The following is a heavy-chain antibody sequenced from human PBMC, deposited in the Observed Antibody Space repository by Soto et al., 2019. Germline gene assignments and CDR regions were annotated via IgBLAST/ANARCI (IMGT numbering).Heavy chain of an antibody. Sequence: ETLSLTCTVSGGSISSSSYYWGWIRQPPGKGLEWIGSIYYSGSTYYNPSLKSRVTISVDTSKNQFSLKLSSVTAADTAVYYCARQGDYGDLDYWGQGTLVTVSS. J-gene: IGHJ4*02. D-gene: IGHD4-17*01. CDR2: IYYSGST. CDR1: GGSISSSSYY. CDR3: ARQGDYGDLDY. V-gene: IGHV4-39*01.